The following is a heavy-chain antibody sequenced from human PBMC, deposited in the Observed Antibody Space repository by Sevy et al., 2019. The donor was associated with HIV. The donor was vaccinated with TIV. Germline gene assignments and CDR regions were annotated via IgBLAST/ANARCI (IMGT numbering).Heavy chain of an antibody. CDR3: VDANTWDDY. Sequence: GGSLRLSCSASGFTLGSYWMHWVRQAPGKGPVWVSGVNGDWSSTNYADSVKGRFTMSRDKAKNTMYLQMNSLRAEDTALYFCVDANTWDDYWGQGTQVTVSS. V-gene: IGHV3-74*01. CDR2: VNGDWSST. CDR1: GFTLGSYW. D-gene: IGHD1-26*01. J-gene: IGHJ4*02.